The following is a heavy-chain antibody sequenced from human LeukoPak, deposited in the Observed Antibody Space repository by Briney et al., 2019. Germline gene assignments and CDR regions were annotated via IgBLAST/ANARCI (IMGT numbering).Heavy chain of an antibody. CDR2: ISGSGGST. V-gene: IGHV3-23*01. J-gene: IGHJ4*02. Sequence: PGGFRRLSGAAPGFTFSSYAMSWGGQAPGKGLKWGSAISGSGGSTDYAGSVKGRFTIPSDNSQNPLYLQMNSLRADDPPVYYCAKDPGLLWFGESQYFDYWGQGTLVTVSS. CDR3: AKDPGLLWFGESQYFDY. CDR1: GFTFSSYA. D-gene: IGHD3-10*01.